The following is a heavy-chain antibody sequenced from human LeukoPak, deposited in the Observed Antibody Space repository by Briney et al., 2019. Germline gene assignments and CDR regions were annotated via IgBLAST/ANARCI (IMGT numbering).Heavy chain of an antibody. V-gene: IGHV4-39*07. CDR3: ARLTGRWFDP. CDR1: GGSISSSAYY. CDR2: IYYSGST. J-gene: IGHJ5*02. D-gene: IGHD3-16*01. Sequence: PSETLSLTCTVSGGSISSSAYYWGWIRQPPGKGLEWIGNIYYSGSTYYNPSLKSRVTISVDTSKNHFSLKLNSVTAADTAVYYCARLTGRWFDPWGQGTLVTVSS.